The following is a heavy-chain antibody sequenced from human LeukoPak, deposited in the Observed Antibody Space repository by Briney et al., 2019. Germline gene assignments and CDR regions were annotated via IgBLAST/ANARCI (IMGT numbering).Heavy chain of an antibody. J-gene: IGHJ4*02. V-gene: IGHV3-66*02. Sequence: GGSLRLSCAASGFTFSYVWMSWVRQAPGRGLEWVSVVYSGESSTKYANYAESVRGRFTISRDNSKNTVYLQMNSLRVEDTAVYYCAKRSGGYYDYWGQGTLVTVSS. CDR3: AKRSGGYYDY. CDR2: VYSGESST. D-gene: IGHD3-3*01. CDR1: GFTFSYVW.